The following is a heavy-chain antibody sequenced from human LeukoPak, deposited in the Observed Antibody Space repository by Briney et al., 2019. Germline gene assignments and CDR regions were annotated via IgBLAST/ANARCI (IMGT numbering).Heavy chain of an antibody. D-gene: IGHD6-13*01. CDR1: GYSFTSYW. CDR2: IYPGDSDT. Sequence: GESLKISCKGSGYSFTSYWIGWVRQMPGKGLEWMGIIYPGDSDTRYSPSFQGQVTISADKSISTAYLQRSSLKASDTAMYYCARVVVRAAAGSYYFDYWGQGTLVTVSS. V-gene: IGHV5-51*01. CDR3: ARVVVRAAAGSYYFDY. J-gene: IGHJ4*02.